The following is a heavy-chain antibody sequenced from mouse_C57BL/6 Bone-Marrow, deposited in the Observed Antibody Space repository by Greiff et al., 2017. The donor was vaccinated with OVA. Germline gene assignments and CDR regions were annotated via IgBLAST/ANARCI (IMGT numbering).Heavy chain of an antibody. V-gene: IGHV1-39*01. J-gene: IGHJ1*03. Sequence: VQLKESGPELVKPGASVKISCKASGYSFTDYNMNWVKQSNGKSLEWIGVINPNYGTTSYNQKFKGKATLTVDQSSSTAYMQLNSLTSEDSAIYYCAREGNYYGSTSYWYFDVWGTGTTVTVSS. CDR3: AREGNYYGSTSYWYFDV. CDR2: INPNYGTT. CDR1: GYSFTDYN. D-gene: IGHD1-1*01.